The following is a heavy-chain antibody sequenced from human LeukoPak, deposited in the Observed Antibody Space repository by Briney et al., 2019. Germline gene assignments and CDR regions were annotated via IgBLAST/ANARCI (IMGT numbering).Heavy chain of an antibody. J-gene: IGHJ6*03. CDR3: AKAGIAAAIYYYYYMDV. CDR1: GFTFSSYG. D-gene: IGHD6-13*01. Sequence: GGSLRLSCAASGFTFSSYGMHWVRQAPGKGLEWVAFIRYDGSNKYYADSGKGRFTHPRENSKNTLYLQMNSPRAEDTAVYYCAKAGIAAAIYYYYYMDVWGKGTTVTVSS. CDR2: IRYDGSNK. V-gene: IGHV3-30*02.